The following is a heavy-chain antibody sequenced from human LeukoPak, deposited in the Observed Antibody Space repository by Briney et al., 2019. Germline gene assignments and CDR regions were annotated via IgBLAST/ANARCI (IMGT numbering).Heavy chain of an antibody. V-gene: IGHV3-23*01. CDR2: ISGSGGST. J-gene: IGHJ3*02. CDR1: GFTFSSYA. Sequence: GGSLRLSCAASGFTFSSYAMSWVRQAPGKGLEWVSAISGSGGSTYYADSVKGRFTISRDNSKNTLYLQMNSLRAEDTAVYYCAKVQKSNKLRFLEWKGPLDAFDIWGQGTMVTVSS. CDR3: AKVQKSNKLRFLEWKGPLDAFDI. D-gene: IGHD3-3*01.